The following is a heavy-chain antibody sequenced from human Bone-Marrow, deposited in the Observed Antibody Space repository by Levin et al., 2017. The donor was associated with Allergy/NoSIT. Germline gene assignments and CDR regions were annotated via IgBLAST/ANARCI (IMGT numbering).Heavy chain of an antibody. CDR1: GFTVSSNY. CDR2: IYSGGST. V-gene: IGHV3-53*01. J-gene: IGHJ3*02. D-gene: IGHD6-6*01. CDR3: ARDTSRGYSSSSGNGAFDI. Sequence: GGSLRLSCAASGFTVSSNYMSWVRQAPGKGLEWVSVIYSGGSTYYADSVKGRFTISRDNSKNTLYLQMNSLRAEDTAVYYCARDTSRGYSSSSGNGAFDIWGQGTMVTVSS.